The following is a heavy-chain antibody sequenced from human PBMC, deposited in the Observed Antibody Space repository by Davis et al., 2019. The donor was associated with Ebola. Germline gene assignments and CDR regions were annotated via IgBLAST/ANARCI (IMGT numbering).Heavy chain of an antibody. CDR2: INHSGST. CDR1: GGSFSTSY. D-gene: IGHD3-22*01. CDR3: ARGGYYDSSGYLYGMDV. V-gene: IGHV4-34*01. Sequence: PSETLSLTCAVYGGSFSTSYWSWIRQPPGRGLEWMGQINHSGSTSYNPSLKSRVTISVDTSKTQFSLKLSSVTAADTAVYYCARGGYYDSSGYLYGMDVWGQGTTVTVSS. J-gene: IGHJ6*02.